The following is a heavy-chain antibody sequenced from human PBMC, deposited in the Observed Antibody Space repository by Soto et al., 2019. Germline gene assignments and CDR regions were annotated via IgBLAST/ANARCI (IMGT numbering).Heavy chain of an antibody. CDR3: ARQGGSSWYENWFDP. CDR1: GGSISSSSYY. Sequence: QLQLQESGPGLVKPSETLSLTCTVSGGSISSSSYYWGWIRQPPGKGLEWIGSIYYSGSTYYNPSLKSRVTISVDTSKNQFSLKLSSVTAADTAVYYCARQGGSSWYENWFDPWGQGTLVTVSS. D-gene: IGHD6-13*01. CDR2: IYYSGST. V-gene: IGHV4-39*01. J-gene: IGHJ5*02.